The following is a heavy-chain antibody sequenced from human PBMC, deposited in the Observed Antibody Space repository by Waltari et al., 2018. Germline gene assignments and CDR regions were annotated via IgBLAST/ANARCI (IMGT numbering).Heavy chain of an antibody. CDR1: GFTFSHSW. Sequence: EVQLVQSGGGLVQPGESLRLSCAASGFTFSHSWMRWVRRAPGKGLEFVAKMNQDGSQKNYVGSVKGRFTISRDNAKNSLYLQMNSLRAEDTAFYYCARDPGYSSFDYWGQGTLVTVSS. V-gene: IGHV3-7*01. J-gene: IGHJ4*02. CDR3: ARDPGYSSFDY. CDR2: MNQDGSQK. D-gene: IGHD6-19*01.